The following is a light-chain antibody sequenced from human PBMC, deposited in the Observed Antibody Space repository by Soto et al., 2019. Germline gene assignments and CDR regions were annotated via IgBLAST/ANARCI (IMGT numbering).Light chain of an antibody. Sequence: DIQMTQSPSTLSASVGDRVTITCRASQSITSWLAWYQQKPGKAPKLLIYKASSLESGVPSRFSGSGSGTEFTLTISSLQPDDFATYYCQHYNSYPWTFGQGTKV. J-gene: IGKJ1*01. V-gene: IGKV1-5*03. CDR1: QSITSW. CDR2: KAS. CDR3: QHYNSYPWT.